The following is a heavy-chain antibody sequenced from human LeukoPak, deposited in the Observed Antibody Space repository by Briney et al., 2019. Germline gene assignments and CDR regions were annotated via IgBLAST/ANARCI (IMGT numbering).Heavy chain of an antibody. CDR2: IYTSGST. CDR3: AREGRGYSYGYEVDY. Sequence: SETLSLTCTVSGGSISSNYWSWIRQPAGKGLEWIGRIYTSGSTNYNPSLKSRVTMSLDTSNNQFSLELSSVTAADTAVYYCAREGRGYSYGYEVDYWGQGTLVTVSS. J-gene: IGHJ4*02. V-gene: IGHV4-4*07. D-gene: IGHD5-18*01. CDR1: GGSISSNY.